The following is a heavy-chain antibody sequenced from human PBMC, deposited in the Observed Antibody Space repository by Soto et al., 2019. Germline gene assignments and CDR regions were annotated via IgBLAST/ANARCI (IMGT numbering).Heavy chain of an antibody. Sequence: QVQLAESGGGVVQPGRSLRLSCAASGFTFSSYGMHWVRQAPGKGLEWVAVISYDGSNKYYADSVKGRFTISRDNSKNTLYLQMNSLRAEDTAVYYCAKDRHSLGPGYYYGMDVWGQGTTVTVSS. J-gene: IGHJ6*02. CDR2: ISYDGSNK. D-gene: IGHD3-16*01. CDR3: AKDRHSLGPGYYYGMDV. V-gene: IGHV3-30*18. CDR1: GFTFSSYG.